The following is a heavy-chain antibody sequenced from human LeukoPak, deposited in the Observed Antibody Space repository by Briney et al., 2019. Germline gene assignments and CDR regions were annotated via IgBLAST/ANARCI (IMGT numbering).Heavy chain of an antibody. CDR1: GGSIRNYF. CDR3: ARESKSYDGSGFYHDY. CDR2: IYTSGGT. J-gene: IGHJ4*02. D-gene: IGHD3-22*01. Sequence: SETLSLTCSVSGGSIRNYFWSWIRQPAGKGLEWIGRIYTSGGTDYNPSLRSRVTMSVDTSRNQFSLKLTSMTAADTAVYYCARESKSYDGSGFYHDYWGQGTLVAVFS. V-gene: IGHV4-4*07.